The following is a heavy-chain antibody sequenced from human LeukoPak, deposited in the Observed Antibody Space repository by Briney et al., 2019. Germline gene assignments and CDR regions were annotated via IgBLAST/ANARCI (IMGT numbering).Heavy chain of an antibody. V-gene: IGHV3-30*02. CDR3: ARDEDLAYCGGDCYNRQFDY. CDR2: IRFDGSDR. J-gene: IGHJ4*02. D-gene: IGHD2-21*02. Sequence: GGSLRLSCAASGFTFSSYGMHWVRQAPGKGLEWVAFIRFDGSDRYYTDSVKGRFTLYRDISRNTLYLQMNSLRADDTAVYYCARDEDLAYCGGDCYNRQFDYWGQGTLVTVSS. CDR1: GFTFSSYG.